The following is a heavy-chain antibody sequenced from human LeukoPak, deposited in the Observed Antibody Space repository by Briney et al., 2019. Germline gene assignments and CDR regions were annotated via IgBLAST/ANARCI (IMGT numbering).Heavy chain of an antibody. Sequence: GGSLRLSCVASGFTFSSYEMNWVRQAPGKGLEWVSYISSSGSTIYYADSVKGRFTISRDNAKNSLYLQMNSLRAEDTAVYYCARVSGYDILYFDYWGQGTLVTVSS. V-gene: IGHV3-48*03. D-gene: IGHD5-12*01. CDR3: ARVSGYDILYFDY. CDR1: GFTFSSYE. J-gene: IGHJ4*02. CDR2: ISSSGSTI.